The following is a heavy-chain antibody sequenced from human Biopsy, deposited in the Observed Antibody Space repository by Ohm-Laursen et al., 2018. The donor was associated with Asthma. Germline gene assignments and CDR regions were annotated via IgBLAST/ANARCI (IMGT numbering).Heavy chain of an antibody. Sequence: SLRLSCTASGFTFSSYSMNWVRQAPGKGLEWVSYISSSSSTIYYADSVKGRFTISRDNAKNSLYMQMNSLRDEDTAVYYCARPRWGPYGYWGQGTLVTVSS. J-gene: IGHJ4*02. D-gene: IGHD4-17*01. CDR2: ISSSSSTI. CDR1: GFTFSSYS. V-gene: IGHV3-48*02. CDR3: ARPRWGPYGY.